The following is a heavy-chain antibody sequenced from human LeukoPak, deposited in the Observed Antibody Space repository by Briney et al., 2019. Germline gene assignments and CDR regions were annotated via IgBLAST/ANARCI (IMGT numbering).Heavy chain of an antibody. Sequence: ASVKVSCKASGYTFTSYGISWVRQAPGQGLEWMGWISAYNGNTNYAQKLQGRVTMTTDTSTSTAYMELRSLRSDDTAVYYCARAPAFSLVATSSDDFWGQGTLVTVSS. CDR3: ARAPAFSLVATSSDDF. CDR2: ISAYNGNT. J-gene: IGHJ4*02. D-gene: IGHD5-12*01. V-gene: IGHV1-18*04. CDR1: GYTFTSYG.